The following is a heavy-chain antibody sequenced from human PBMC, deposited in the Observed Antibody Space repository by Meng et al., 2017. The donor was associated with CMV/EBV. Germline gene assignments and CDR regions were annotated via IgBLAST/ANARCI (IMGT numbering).Heavy chain of an antibody. CDR3: ARGRDDFWSGYSGDYYGMDV. Sequence: SVQVSCKASGGTFSSYAISWVRQAPGHGVEWMGGTLPILGIANYAQKFQGRVAITAGKSTSTAYMELSSLRSEDTAVYYCARGRDDFWSGYSGDYYGMDVWGQGTTVTVSS. CDR2: TLPILGIA. V-gene: IGHV1-69*10. CDR1: GGTFSSYA. J-gene: IGHJ6*02. D-gene: IGHD3-3*01.